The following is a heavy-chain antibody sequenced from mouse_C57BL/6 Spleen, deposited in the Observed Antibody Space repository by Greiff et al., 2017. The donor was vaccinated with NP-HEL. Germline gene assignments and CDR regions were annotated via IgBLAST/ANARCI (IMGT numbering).Heavy chain of an antibody. J-gene: IGHJ1*03. V-gene: IGHV1-42*01. CDR1: GYSFTGYY. D-gene: IGHD1-1*01. CDR3: AGGSNFDV. Sequence: EVQLQQSGPELVKPGASVQISCKASGYSFTGYYMNWVKQSPEKSLEWIGEINPSTGGTTYNQKFKAKATLTVDKSSSTAYMQLKSLTSEDSAVYYCAGGSNFDVWGTGTTVTVSS. CDR2: INPSTGGT.